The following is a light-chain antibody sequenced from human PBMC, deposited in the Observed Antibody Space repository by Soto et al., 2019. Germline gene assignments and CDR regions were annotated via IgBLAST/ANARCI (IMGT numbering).Light chain of an antibody. Sequence: DIQMTRSPSSVSASIGCRVTTTRKASHDIHNFLNWYQQQPGKAPKLLIYDTSNLEEGVSSMFSGSGSGTDFTFTISSLQPEDVATYYCQQYHNLITFGQGTRLEIK. V-gene: IGKV1-33*01. CDR1: HDIHNF. CDR2: DTS. J-gene: IGKJ5*01. CDR3: QQYHNLIT.